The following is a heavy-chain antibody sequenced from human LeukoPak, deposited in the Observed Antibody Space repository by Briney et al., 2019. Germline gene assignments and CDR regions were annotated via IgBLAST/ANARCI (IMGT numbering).Heavy chain of an antibody. Sequence: PGGSLRLSCAASRFTFIGYTMNWIRQAPGKGLEWVSSISSRSTYIYYADSVKGRFTISRDNAKNSLYLQMNSLRAEDTAVYYCAREESGSSGWYDYWGLGTLVTVSS. CDR1: RFTFIGYT. J-gene: IGHJ4*02. CDR2: ISSRSTYI. V-gene: IGHV3-21*01. CDR3: AREESGSSGWYDY. D-gene: IGHD6-19*01.